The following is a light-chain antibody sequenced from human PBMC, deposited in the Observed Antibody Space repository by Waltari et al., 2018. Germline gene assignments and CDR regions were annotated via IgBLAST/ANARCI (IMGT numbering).Light chain of an antibody. CDR2: EVS. Sequence: QSALTQPASVSGSPGQSITISRPGTRSDVGSYNLVSWYQQHPGKAPKLMIFEVSKRPSGVSNRFYGSKSGNTASLTISGLQAEDEADYYCCSYAGRSTLEVFGTGTKVTVL. V-gene: IGLV2-23*02. J-gene: IGLJ1*01. CDR3: CSYAGRSTLEV. CDR1: RSDVGSYNL.